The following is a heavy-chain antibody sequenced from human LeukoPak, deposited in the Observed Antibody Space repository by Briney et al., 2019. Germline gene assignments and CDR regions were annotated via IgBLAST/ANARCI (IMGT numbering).Heavy chain of an antibody. Sequence: SETLSLTCTVSGGSISSCYWSWIRQPPGKGLEWIGYIYYSGSTNYNPSLKSRVTISVDTSKNQFSLNVSSVTAADTAVYYCARGVPAAERFYDYWGQGTLVTVSS. D-gene: IGHD2-2*01. CDR1: GGSISSCY. CDR3: ARGVPAAERFYDY. CDR2: IYYSGST. V-gene: IGHV4-59*01. J-gene: IGHJ4*02.